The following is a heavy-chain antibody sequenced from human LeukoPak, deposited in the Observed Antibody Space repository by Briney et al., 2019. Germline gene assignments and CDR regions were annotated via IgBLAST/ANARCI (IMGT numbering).Heavy chain of an antibody. CDR3: ARDLFITIFGVVINQGGDPLGP. V-gene: IGHV1-2*06. Sequence: ASVKVSCKASGYTFTGYYMHWVRQAPGQGLEWMGRINPNSGGTNYAQKFQGRVTMTRDTSISTAYMELSRLRSDDTAVYYCARDLFITIFGVVINQGGDPLGPWGQGNLVTVSS. J-gene: IGHJ5*02. CDR1: GYTFTGYY. D-gene: IGHD3-3*01. CDR2: INPNSGGT.